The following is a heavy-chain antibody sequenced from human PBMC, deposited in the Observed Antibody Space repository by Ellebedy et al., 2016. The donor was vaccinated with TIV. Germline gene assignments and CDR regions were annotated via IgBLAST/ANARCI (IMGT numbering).Heavy chain of an antibody. CDR2: ISYSGIT. J-gene: IGHJ4*02. CDR1: GASMKNYY. D-gene: IGHD3-16*01. Sequence: MPSETLSLTCTVSGASMKNYYWSWIRQPPGRGLEYIGFISYSGITNCNPSLKSRVTISLDTSKNQLSLRLSSVTAADTAAYYCARLAGGDTDYYFDSWGQGTLVSVSS. V-gene: IGHV4-59*08. CDR3: ARLAGGDTDYYFDS.